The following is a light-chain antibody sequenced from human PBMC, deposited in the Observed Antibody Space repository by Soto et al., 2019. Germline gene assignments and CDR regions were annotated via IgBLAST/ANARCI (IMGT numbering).Light chain of an antibody. J-gene: IGKJ1*01. CDR1: RSVSSTY. V-gene: IGKV3D-20*02. CDR3: QQRSNWSWT. Sequence: ELVLTQSPVTLSLSPGDRATLSCRASRSVSSTYLAWYQQRPGQAPRLLIYSSSSRASGIPDRFSGSGSGTDFTLTISSLEPEDFAVYYCQQRSNWSWTFGQGTKVDIK. CDR2: SSS.